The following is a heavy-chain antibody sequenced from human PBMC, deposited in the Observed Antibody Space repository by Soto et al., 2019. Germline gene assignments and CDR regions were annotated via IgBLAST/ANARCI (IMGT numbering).Heavy chain of an antibody. J-gene: IGHJ5*02. V-gene: IGHV4-59*01. CDR1: GGSISSYY. CDR2: IYYSGST. Sequence: SETLSLTCTVSGGSISSYYWSWIRQPPGKGLEWIGYIYYSGSTNYNPSLKSRVTISVDTSKNQFSLKLSSVTAADMAVYYCASLYCSSTSCYSWFDPWGQGTLVTVSS. D-gene: IGHD2-2*01. CDR3: ASLYCSSTSCYSWFDP.